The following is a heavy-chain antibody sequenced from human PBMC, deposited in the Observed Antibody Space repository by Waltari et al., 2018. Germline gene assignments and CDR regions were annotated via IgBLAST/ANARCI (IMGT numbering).Heavy chain of an antibody. CDR3: ARVREGFFDY. V-gene: IGHV4-39*07. D-gene: IGHD1-26*01. CDR1: GGSLSSSSYY. J-gene: IGHJ4*02. Sequence: QLQLQESGPGLVKPSETLSLPCTVSGGSLSSSSYYWRWTRQPPGKGLEWIGSIYYSGSTYYNPSLKSRVTISVDTSKNQFSLKLSSVTAADTAVYYCARVREGFFDYWGQGTLVTVSS. CDR2: IYYSGST.